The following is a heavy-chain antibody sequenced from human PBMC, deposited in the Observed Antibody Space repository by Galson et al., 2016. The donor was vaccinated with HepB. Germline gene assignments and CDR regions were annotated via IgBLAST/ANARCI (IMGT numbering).Heavy chain of an antibody. CDR3: ARGRYDSSGLDY. CDR2: SRNRANGYTT. V-gene: IGHV3-72*01. D-gene: IGHD3-22*01. CDR1: GFIFTDYY. J-gene: IGHJ4*02. Sequence: LRLSCAASGFIFTDYYMDWVRQAPGKGLEWVGRSRNRANGYTTEHAASVKGRFTISRHDSENSLYLQMNSLKTEDTAVYYCARGRYDSSGLDYWGQGALVTVSS.